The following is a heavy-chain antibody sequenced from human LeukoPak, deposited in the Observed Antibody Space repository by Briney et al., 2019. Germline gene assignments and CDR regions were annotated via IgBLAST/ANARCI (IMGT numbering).Heavy chain of an antibody. CDR3: ARDCASTNCYYYGMDV. CDR2: RFATGTT. D-gene: IGHD2-2*01. Sequence: SETLSLTCTVSGASISSYYWSWVRQSAGKGLEWIGRRFATGTTKYNPSLKSRVTMSVDTSKNQLSLRLSSVTAADTAVYYCARDCASTNCYYYGMDVWGQGTTVTVSS. V-gene: IGHV4-4*07. J-gene: IGHJ6*02. CDR1: GASISSYY.